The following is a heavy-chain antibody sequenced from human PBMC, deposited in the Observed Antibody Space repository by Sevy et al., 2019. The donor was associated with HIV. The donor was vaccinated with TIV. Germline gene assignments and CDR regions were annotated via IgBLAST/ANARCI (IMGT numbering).Heavy chain of an antibody. CDR1: GFTFSDYY. Sequence: GGSLRLSCAASGFTFSDYYMTWIRQAPGKGLEWLSYISSSGSNMYYADSVKGRFTISRDNARNSLYLQMNSLKVDDTAVYYCAREHSSGPNGYWGQGTLVTVSS. CDR2: ISSSGSNM. V-gene: IGHV3-11*04. D-gene: IGHD3-22*01. CDR3: AREHSSGPNGY. J-gene: IGHJ4*02.